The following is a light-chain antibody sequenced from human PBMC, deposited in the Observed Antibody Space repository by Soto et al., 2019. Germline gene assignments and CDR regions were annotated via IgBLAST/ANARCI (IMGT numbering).Light chain of an antibody. J-gene: IGKJ1*01. CDR3: QQYNNWPRT. CDR1: QSVNTN. Sequence: EIVMTQSPATLSVSPGERATLSCRAGQSVNTNLAWYQQKPGQAPRLLIYAASTRATGIPARFSGSGSGAEFTLTISSPQSEDFAIYYYQQYNNWPRTLGQGTKVEIK. CDR2: AAS. V-gene: IGKV3-15*01.